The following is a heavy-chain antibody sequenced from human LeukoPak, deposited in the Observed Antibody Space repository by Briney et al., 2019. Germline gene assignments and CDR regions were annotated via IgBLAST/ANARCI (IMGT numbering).Heavy chain of an antibody. D-gene: IGHD3-16*02. V-gene: IGHV4-34*01. CDR1: GGSFSGYY. CDR2: INHSGST. CDR3: ARRFWGSYRPYYFDY. J-gene: IGHJ4*02. Sequence: PSETLSLTCAVYGGSFSGYYWSWIRQPPGKGPEWIGEINHSGSTNYNPSLKSRVTISVDTSKNQFSLKLSSVTAADTAVYYCARRFWGSYRPYYFDYWGQGTLVTVSS.